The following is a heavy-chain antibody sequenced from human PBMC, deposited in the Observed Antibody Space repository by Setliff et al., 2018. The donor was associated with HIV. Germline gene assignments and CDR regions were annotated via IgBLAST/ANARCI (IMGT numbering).Heavy chain of an antibody. D-gene: IGHD2-15*01. CDR3: ARARYCDDGNCRQYFDY. CDR1: GFIFSSYA. J-gene: IGHJ4*02. Sequence: GGSLRLSCAASGFIFSSYAMTWVRQAPGKGLEWVSTIRGSGSGGSTYYADSVKGRFTISRDNSKNTLFLQMNSLRTEDTAVYFCARARYCDDGNCRQYFDYWGQGTLVTVSS. CDR2: IRGSGSGGST. V-gene: IGHV3-23*01.